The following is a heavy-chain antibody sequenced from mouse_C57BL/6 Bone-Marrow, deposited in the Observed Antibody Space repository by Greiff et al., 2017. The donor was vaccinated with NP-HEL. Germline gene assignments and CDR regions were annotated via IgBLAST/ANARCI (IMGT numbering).Heavy chain of an antibody. V-gene: IGHV7-3*01. Sequence: EVQVVESGGGLVQPGGSLSLSCAASGFTFTDYYMSWVRQPPGKALEWLGFIRNKANGYTTEYSASVKGRFTISRDNSQSILYLQMNALRAEDSATYYCASSGSSPYYFDYWGQGTTLTVSS. J-gene: IGHJ2*01. CDR2: IRNKANGYTT. CDR1: GFTFTDYY. D-gene: IGHD1-1*01. CDR3: ASSGSSPYYFDY.